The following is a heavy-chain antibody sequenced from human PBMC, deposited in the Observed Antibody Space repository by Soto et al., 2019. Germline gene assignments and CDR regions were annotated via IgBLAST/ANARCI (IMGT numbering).Heavy chain of an antibody. CDR2: IYYSGST. D-gene: IGHD3-10*01. CDR3: AREGQTMAFDY. V-gene: IGHV4-30-4*01. Sequence: SETLSLTCTVSGGSISSGDYYWSWVRQPPGKGLEWIGYIYYSGSTYYNPSLKSRATISADTSKNQFSLKLSSVTAADTAVYYCAREGQTMAFDYWGQGTLVTVSS. CDR1: GGSISSGDYY. J-gene: IGHJ4*02.